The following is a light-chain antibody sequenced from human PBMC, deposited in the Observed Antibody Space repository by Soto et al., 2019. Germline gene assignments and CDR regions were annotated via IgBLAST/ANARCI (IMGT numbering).Light chain of an antibody. CDR2: GAS. Sequence: EIVLTQSPGSLSLSPGQRATLSCRASQSVDTTFFAWYQKKPGQAPRLLIYGASKRATGIPNRFSGSGSGTDFILIISRLEPEDFAVYYCQQYKSSVTFGQGTKVEIK. CDR1: QSVDTTF. V-gene: IGKV3-20*01. CDR3: QQYKSSVT. J-gene: IGKJ1*01.